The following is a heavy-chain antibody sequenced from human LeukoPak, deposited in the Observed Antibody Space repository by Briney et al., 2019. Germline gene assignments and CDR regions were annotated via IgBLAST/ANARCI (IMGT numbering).Heavy chain of an antibody. CDR1: GYTFTGYY. Sequence: ASVTVSFTASGYTFTGYYMHWVRQAPGQGLEWMGWINPNSGGTNYTQKLQGRVTMTRDTSISTAYMELSRLRSDDTAVYYCARDRDSSSWYHQSGWFDPWGQGTLVTVSS. D-gene: IGHD6-13*01. J-gene: IGHJ5*02. V-gene: IGHV1-2*02. CDR3: ARDRDSSSWYHQSGWFDP. CDR2: INPNSGGT.